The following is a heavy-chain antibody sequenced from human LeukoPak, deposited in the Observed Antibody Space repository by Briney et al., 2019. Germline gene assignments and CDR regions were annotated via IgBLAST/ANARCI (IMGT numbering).Heavy chain of an antibody. CDR1: GSTFSSYA. D-gene: IGHD2-15*01. J-gene: IGHJ4*02. CDR3: AKCSGGTCYSSLDY. CDR2: ISGSGGST. Sequence: PGGSLRLSCAASGSTFSSYAMSWARQAQGKGRGGASGISGSGGSTYYADSVKGRFTISRDNSKNTLYLQMNSLRAGDTAVYYCAKCSGGTCYSSLDYWGQGTLVTVSS. V-gene: IGHV3-23*01.